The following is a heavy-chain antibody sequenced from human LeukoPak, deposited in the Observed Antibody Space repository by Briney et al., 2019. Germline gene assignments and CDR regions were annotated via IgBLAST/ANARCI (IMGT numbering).Heavy chain of an antibody. CDR2: ISGSGGST. CDR1: GFTFSSYA. V-gene: IGHV3-23*01. Sequence: PGGSLRLSCAASGFTFSSYAMSWVRQAPGKGLEWVSAISGSGGSTYYADSVKGRFTISRDNSKNTLYLQMNSLRAEDTAVYYCARRGRDGYKGFDYWGQGTLVTVSS. CDR3: ARRGRDGYKGFDY. D-gene: IGHD5-12*01. J-gene: IGHJ4*02.